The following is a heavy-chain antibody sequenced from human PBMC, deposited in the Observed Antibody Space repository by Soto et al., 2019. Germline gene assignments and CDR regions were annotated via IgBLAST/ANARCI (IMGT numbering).Heavy chain of an antibody. CDR2: INPSGGRT. V-gene: IGHV1-46*01. CDR1: GYTFTGYY. D-gene: IGHD3-9*01. CDR3: ARENGDYDILTDYYTYYYYGMDV. J-gene: IGHJ6*02. Sequence: ASVKVSCKASGYTFTGYYVHWVRQAPGQGLEWLGIINPSGGRTSYAQTLQGRITVTRDTSTSTVYMQLSSLRSEDTAVYYCARENGDYDILTDYYTYYYYGMDVWGQGTTVTVSS.